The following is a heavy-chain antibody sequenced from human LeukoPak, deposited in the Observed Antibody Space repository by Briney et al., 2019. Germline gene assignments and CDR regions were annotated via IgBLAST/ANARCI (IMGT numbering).Heavy chain of an antibody. J-gene: IGHJ4*02. CDR2: ISSNGGST. CDR1: GFTFSSYA. V-gene: IGHV3-64*01. CDR3: ARDRWSTFDY. Sequence: QPGGSLRLSCAASGFTFSSYAMHWVRQAPGKGLEYVSAISSNGGSTYYANSVKGRFTISRDNSKNTLYLQMGSLRAEDMAVYYCARDRWSTFDYWGQGTLVTVSS. D-gene: IGHD2-8*01.